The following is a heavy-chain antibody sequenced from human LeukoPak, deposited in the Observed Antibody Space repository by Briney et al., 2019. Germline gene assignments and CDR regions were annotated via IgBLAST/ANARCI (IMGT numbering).Heavy chain of an antibody. Sequence: GGPLRLSCAASGFTFSNGWMSWVRQAPGKGLEWVGRIKSKTAGGTTDYAAPVKGRFAISRDDSKNTLYLQMNSLKTEDTAVYYCTAQGFNYGLDYWGQGALVTVSS. CDR1: GFTFSNGW. D-gene: IGHD5-18*01. CDR3: TAQGFNYGLDY. J-gene: IGHJ4*02. V-gene: IGHV3-15*01. CDR2: IKSKTAGGTT.